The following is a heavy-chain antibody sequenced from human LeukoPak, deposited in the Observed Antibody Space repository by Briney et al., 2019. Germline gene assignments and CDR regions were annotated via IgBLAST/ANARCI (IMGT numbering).Heavy chain of an antibody. CDR2: INHSGST. V-gene: IGHV4-34*01. J-gene: IGHJ6*03. CDR1: GGSFSGYY. D-gene: IGHD3-10*01. CDR3: ARVSWFGELLSYYYYMDV. Sequence: SETLSLTCAVYGGSFSGYYWSWIRQPPGKGLEWIGEINHSGSTNYNPSLKSRVTISVDTSKKQFSLKLSSVTAADTAVYYCARVSWFGELLSYYYYMDVWGKGTTVTISS.